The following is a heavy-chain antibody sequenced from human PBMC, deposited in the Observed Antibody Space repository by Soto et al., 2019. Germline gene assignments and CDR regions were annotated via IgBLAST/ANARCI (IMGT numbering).Heavy chain of an antibody. J-gene: IGHJ4*02. CDR1: GFSFTTAGVA. CDR3: AHSDGGYEIIYFDF. V-gene: IGHV2-5*01. D-gene: IGHD5-12*01. CDR2: IYYNDDR. Sequence: ITLQESGPTLVKPTQTLTLTCTFSGFSFTTAGVAVGWIRQTPGGALEWLTLIYYNDDRRFSPSLKTRLTITGDTSKNQVVLSLTNVDPGDTATYFCAHSDGGYEIIYFDFWGQGIPVTVSS.